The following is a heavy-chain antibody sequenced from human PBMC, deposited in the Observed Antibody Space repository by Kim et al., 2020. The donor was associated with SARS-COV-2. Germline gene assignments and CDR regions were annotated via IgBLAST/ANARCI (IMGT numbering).Heavy chain of an antibody. CDR2: ISPYNGYT. J-gene: IGHJ6*02. CDR1: GYTFISYG. V-gene: IGHV1-18*01. D-gene: IGHD3-10*01. Sequence: ASVKVSCKASGYTFISYGVSWVRQAPGQGLEWVGWISPYNGYTYYAEKFQGRVTMTTDTSTRTAFMDLRSLRSDDTAVYYCARDGFYLGSGTYSPPRYYGMDVWGQGNTDTVSS. CDR3: ARDGFYLGSGTYSPPRYYGMDV.